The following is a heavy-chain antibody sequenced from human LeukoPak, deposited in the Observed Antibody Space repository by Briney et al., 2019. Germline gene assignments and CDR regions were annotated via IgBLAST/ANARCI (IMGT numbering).Heavy chain of an antibody. Sequence: GASVKVSCKASGYTFTDYYIHWVRQAPGQGLEWMGWINPNGGGTNYAQKFQGRVTMTRDTSVNTAYMELSRLRSDDTAVYYCARALFYSTGSKSNRVDYWGQGTLVTVSS. D-gene: IGHD1-1*01. CDR1: GYTFTDYY. CDR2: INPNGGGT. J-gene: IGHJ4*02. CDR3: ARALFYSTGSKSNRVDY. V-gene: IGHV1-2*02.